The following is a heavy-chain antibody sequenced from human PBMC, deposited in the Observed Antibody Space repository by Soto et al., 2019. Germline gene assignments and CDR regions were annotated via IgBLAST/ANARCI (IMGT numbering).Heavy chain of an antibody. V-gene: IGHV3-23*01. J-gene: IGHJ4*02. CDR3: VKGTGSYAQLDY. D-gene: IGHD3-16*01. CDR2: ISASAFTT. Sequence: GGSLRLSCTASGFTFSNYAISWVRQAPGKGLEWVSSISASAFTTYYADSVKGRFTISRDNSNNKVYLHMNSLRAEDTAVYNWVKGTGSYAQLDYWGQGIVVTVS. CDR1: GFTFSNYA.